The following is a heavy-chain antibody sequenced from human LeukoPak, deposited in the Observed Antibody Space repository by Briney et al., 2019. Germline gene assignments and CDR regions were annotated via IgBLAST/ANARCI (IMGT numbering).Heavy chain of an antibody. CDR2: ISYDGSNK. CDR1: GFTFSSYW. J-gene: IGHJ6*03. CDR3: AKDSYQLQSRVGYMDV. V-gene: IGHV3-30*18. D-gene: IGHD2-2*01. Sequence: GGSLRLSCAASGFTFSSYWMTWVRQAPGKGLEWVAFISYDGSNKYYADSVKGRFTISRDNSKNTLYLQMNSLRVEDTAVYYCAKDSYQLQSRVGYMDVWGTGTTVTVSS.